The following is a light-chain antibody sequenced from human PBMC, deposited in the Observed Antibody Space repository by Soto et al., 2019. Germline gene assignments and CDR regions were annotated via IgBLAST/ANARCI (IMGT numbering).Light chain of an antibody. CDR3: QQYNRYSWT. J-gene: IGKJ1*01. CDR1: QSVLYSSNNKNY. Sequence: DIVMTQSPDSLAVSLGERATINCKSSQSVLYSSNNKNYLAWYQQKPGQPPKLLIYWASTRESGVPDRFSGSGSGTDFTLTISSLQADDFATYYCQQYNRYSWTFGQGTKVDIK. V-gene: IGKV4-1*01. CDR2: WAS.